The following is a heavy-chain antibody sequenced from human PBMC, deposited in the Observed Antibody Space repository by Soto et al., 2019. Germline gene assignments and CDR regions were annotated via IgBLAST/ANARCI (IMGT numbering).Heavy chain of an antibody. J-gene: IGHJ5*02. CDR2: INHSGST. Sequence: PSETLSLTCAVYGGSFSGYYWSWIRQPPGKGLEWIGEINHSGSTNYNPSHKSRVTISVDTSKSQFSLKLGAVTAADTAVYFCAIASISRCVDRSCPAWFDPWGQGTLVTVSS. V-gene: IGHV4-34*01. CDR1: GGSFSGYY. CDR3: AIASISRCVDRSCPAWFDP. D-gene: IGHD1-26*01.